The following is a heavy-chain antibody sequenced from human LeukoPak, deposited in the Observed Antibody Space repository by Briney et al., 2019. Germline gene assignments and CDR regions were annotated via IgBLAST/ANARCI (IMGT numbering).Heavy chain of an antibody. J-gene: IGHJ4*02. Sequence: PGGSLRLSCAASGFTFSNYGMHWVRQAPGKGLEWVAFIRYDGSNKYYADSVKGRFTFSRDNSKNTLYLQMNSLKTEDTAVYYCTRAREMGIAVAGTAGYWGQGTLVTVSS. V-gene: IGHV3-30*02. D-gene: IGHD6-19*01. CDR3: TRAREMGIAVAGTAGY. CDR2: IRYDGSNK. CDR1: GFTFSNYG.